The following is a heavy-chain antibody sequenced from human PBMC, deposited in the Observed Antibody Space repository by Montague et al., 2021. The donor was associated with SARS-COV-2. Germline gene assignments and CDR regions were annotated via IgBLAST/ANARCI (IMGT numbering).Heavy chain of an antibody. CDR1: GFTFSSYW. Sequence: SGAEVKKPGESLRISCKGSGFTFSSYWMSWVRQAPGKGLEWVANIKQDGSEKYYVDSVKGRFTISRDNAKNSLYLQMNSLRAEDTAVYYCARDGGPWADPFDYWGQGTLVTVSS. V-gene: IGHV3-7*01. D-gene: IGHD3-16*01. J-gene: IGHJ4*02. CDR2: IKQDGSEK. CDR3: ARDGGPWADPFDY.